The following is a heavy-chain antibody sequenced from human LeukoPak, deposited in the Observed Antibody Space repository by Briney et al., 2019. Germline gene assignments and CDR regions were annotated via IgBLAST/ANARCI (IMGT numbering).Heavy chain of an antibody. CDR1: GGSFSGYY. J-gene: IGHJ3*02. Sequence: SETLSLTCAVYGGSFSGYYWSWIRQPPGKGLEWIGEINHSGSTNYNPSLKSRVTISVDTSKNQFSPKLSSVTAADTAVYYCASIRIAAARKAFDIWGQGTMVTVSS. V-gene: IGHV4-34*01. CDR2: INHSGST. CDR3: ASIRIAAARKAFDI. D-gene: IGHD6-13*01.